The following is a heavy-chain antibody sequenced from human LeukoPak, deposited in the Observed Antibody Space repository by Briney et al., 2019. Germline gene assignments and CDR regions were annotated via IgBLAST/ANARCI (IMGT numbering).Heavy chain of an antibody. CDR3: ARHGNSGYDYRGLY. V-gene: IGHV5-51*01. CDR1: GYTFINYW. D-gene: IGHD5-12*01. Sequence: GESLKISCKGSGYTFINYWIGWVRQMPGKGLEWMGIIYPGDSDTRYSPSFQGQVTISADKSISTAYLQWSSLRVSDTAMYYCARHGNSGYDYRGLYWGQGTLVIVST. CDR2: IYPGDSDT. J-gene: IGHJ4*02.